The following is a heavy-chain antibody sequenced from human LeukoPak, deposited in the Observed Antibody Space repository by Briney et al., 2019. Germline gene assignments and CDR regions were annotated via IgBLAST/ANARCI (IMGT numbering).Heavy chain of an antibody. CDR2: IQYDGSNK. CDR1: GFSFSSYG. V-gene: IGHV3-30*02. D-gene: IGHD4-17*01. J-gene: IGHJ5*02. Sequence: GGSLRLSCAASGFSFSSYGTQWVRQAPGKGLERVAFIQYDGSNKYYAESVKGRFTISRDNSKNTLYLQMNSLRAEDTAVYYCAKGNGEGFDPWGQGTLVTVSS. CDR3: AKGNGEGFDP.